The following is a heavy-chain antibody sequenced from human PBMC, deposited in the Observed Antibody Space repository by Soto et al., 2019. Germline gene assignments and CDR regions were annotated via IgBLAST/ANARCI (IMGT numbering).Heavy chain of an antibody. J-gene: IGHJ4*02. CDR2: MNPNSGNT. CDR1: GYTFTSYD. CDR3: AIGCSTGSCYLTIDY. V-gene: IGHV1-8*02. Sequence: WASVKVSCKASGYTFTSYDIHWVRQAPGQGLEWMGWMNPNSGNTGYAQKFQGRVTMTRNTSISTAYMELSSLRSEDTAVYYCAIGCSTGSCYLTIDYWGQGTMVTVSS. D-gene: IGHD2-15*01.